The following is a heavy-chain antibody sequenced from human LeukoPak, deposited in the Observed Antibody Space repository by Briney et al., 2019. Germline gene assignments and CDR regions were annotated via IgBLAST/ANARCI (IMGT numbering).Heavy chain of an antibody. V-gene: IGHV3-30-3*01. CDR1: GFTFSNYP. D-gene: IGHD3-16*02. CDR2: ISYDESTQ. CDR3: AREGAIVGNAFDL. Sequence: QPGGSLRLSCAGSGFTFSNYPMHWVRQAPGKGLEWVAIISYDESTQYYADSVKGRFTISRDNSKKSLYLQMNGLRPDDTALYYCAREGAIVGNAFDLWGLGTMVIVSS. J-gene: IGHJ3*01.